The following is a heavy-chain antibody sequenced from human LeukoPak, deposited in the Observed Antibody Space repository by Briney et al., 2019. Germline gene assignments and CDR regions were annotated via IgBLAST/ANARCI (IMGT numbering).Heavy chain of an antibody. D-gene: IGHD1/OR15-1a*01. CDR3: ARLAYTGTLDPMSFDY. CDR1: GYSISSGYY. V-gene: IGHV4-38-2*02. Sequence: SETLSLTCTVSGYSISSGYYWGWIRQPPGKGLEWIGSIYHSGSTYYNPSLKSRVTISVDTSKNQFSLKLSSVTAADTAVYYCARLAYTGTLDPMSFDYWGQGTLVTVSS. J-gene: IGHJ4*02. CDR2: IYHSGST.